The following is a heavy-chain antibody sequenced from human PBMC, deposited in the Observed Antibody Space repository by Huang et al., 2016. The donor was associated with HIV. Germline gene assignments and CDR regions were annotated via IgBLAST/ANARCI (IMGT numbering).Heavy chain of an antibody. V-gene: IGHV3-30-3*01. CDR3: ARGSRSNGVSSFDY. J-gene: IGHJ4*02. CDR2: ISYDGSNK. Sequence: SCAASGFTFSSYAMHWVRQAPGKGLEWVAVISYDGSNKYYADSGKGRFTISRDNSKNTLYLQMNSLRAEDTAVYYCARGSRSNGVSSFDYWGQGTLVTVSS. CDR1: GFTFSSYA. D-gene: IGHD2-8*01.